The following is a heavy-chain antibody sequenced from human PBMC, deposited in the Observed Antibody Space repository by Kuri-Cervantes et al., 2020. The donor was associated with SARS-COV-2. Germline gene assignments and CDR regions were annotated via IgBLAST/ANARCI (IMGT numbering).Heavy chain of an antibody. CDR1: GGSISSSSYY. Sequence: SETLSLTCTVSGGSISSSSYYWGWIRQPPGKGLEWIGSIYYSGGTYYNPSLKSRVTISVDTSKNQFSLKLSSVTAADTAVYYCARGATNVDTAMVKGGWFDPWGQGTLVTVSS. CDR2: IYYSGGT. V-gene: IGHV4-39*07. CDR3: ARGATNVDTAMVKGGWFDP. J-gene: IGHJ5*02. D-gene: IGHD5-18*01.